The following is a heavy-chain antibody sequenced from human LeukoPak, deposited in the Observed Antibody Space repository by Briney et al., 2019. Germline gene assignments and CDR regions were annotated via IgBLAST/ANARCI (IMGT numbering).Heavy chain of an antibody. V-gene: IGHV3-15*01. D-gene: IGHD3-10*01. CDR3: ATEGGSGSYYGDDAFDM. CDR2: VKSKADDGTT. CDR1: GFSFTNTW. J-gene: IGHJ3*02. Sequence: GGSLRLSCEASGFSFTNTWMSWVRQAPGQGLEWVGRVKSKADDGTTDYAAPVQGRFTISRDDSKNTLSLQMNSLKTEDTAVYYCATEGGSGSYYGDDAFDMWGQGTMVTVSS.